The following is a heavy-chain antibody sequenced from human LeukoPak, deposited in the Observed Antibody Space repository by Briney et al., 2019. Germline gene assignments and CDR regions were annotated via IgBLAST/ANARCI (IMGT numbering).Heavy chain of an antibody. CDR3: ARTKGIPAALPLGY. J-gene: IGHJ4*02. CDR1: GFTFGSYW. V-gene: IGHV3-7*01. Sequence: GGSLRLSCEASGFTFGSYWMHWVRQVPGKGLEWVANIKQDGSEKYYVDSVKGRFTISRDNAKNSLYLQMNSLRAEDTAVYYCARTKGIPAALPLGYWGQGTLVTVSS. CDR2: IKQDGSEK. D-gene: IGHD2-2*01.